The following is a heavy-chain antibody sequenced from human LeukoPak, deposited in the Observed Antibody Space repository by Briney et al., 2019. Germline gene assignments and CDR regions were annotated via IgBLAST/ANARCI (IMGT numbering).Heavy chain of an antibody. V-gene: IGHV3-23*01. CDR2: ISGSGGST. CDR3: AKDRPVTTYYYYYGMDV. J-gene: IGHJ6*02. CDR1: GFTFSSYA. D-gene: IGHD4-17*01. Sequence: PGGSLRLSCAASGFTFSSYAMSWVRQAPGKGLQWVSAISGSGGSTYYADSVKGRFTISRDNSKNTLYLQMNSLRAEDTAVYYCAKDRPVTTYYYYYGMDVWGQGPTVTVSS.